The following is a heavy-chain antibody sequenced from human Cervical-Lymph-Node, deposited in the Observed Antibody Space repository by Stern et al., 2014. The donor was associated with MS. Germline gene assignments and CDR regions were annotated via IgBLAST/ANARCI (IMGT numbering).Heavy chain of an antibody. J-gene: IGHJ4*02. Sequence: VQLVESGGGLVNPGGSLRLSCAVSGFTFSDYSMNWVRQAPGEGLEWVSSMSSSSNSIYYADSVKGRFTISRDNAKNSLYLQMNSLRVDDTAVYYCARSRPGGSYFDYWGQGVLVTVSS. CDR3: ARSRPGGSYFDY. CDR1: GFTFSDYS. D-gene: IGHD1-26*01. V-gene: IGHV3-21*01. CDR2: MSSSSNSI.